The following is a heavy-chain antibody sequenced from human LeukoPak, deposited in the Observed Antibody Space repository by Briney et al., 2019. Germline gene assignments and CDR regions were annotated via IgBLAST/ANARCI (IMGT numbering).Heavy chain of an antibody. V-gene: IGHV4-59*08. CDR3: ARARSRVIAAAQ. CDR2: IYYSGST. CDR1: GGSISSYY. Sequence: SETLSLTCTVSGGSISSYYWSWVRQPPGKGLEWIGYIYYSGSTNYNPSLKSRVTISVDTAKNQFSLKLSSVTAEDTAVYYCARARSRVIAAAQWGQGTLVTVSS. J-gene: IGHJ4*02. D-gene: IGHD6-13*01.